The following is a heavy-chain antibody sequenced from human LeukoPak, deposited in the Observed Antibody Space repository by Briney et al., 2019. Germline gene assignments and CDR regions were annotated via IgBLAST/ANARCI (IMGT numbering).Heavy chain of an antibody. Sequence: PGGSLRLSCAASGVTFSGYSMNWVRQAPGKGLEWVSAITATSLHIYYADSVKGRFTISRDNAKNSLFLQMNSLRAEDTAVYYCAREPPDSRACDYWGQGTLVTVSS. J-gene: IGHJ4*02. CDR1: GVTFSGYS. CDR2: ITATSLHI. V-gene: IGHV3-21*01. CDR3: AREPPDSRACDY. D-gene: IGHD6-25*01.